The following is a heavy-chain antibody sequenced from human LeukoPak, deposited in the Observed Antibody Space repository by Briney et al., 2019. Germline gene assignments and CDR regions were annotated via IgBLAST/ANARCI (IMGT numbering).Heavy chain of an antibody. CDR3: ARGGVEMATRDGVAFDI. CDR1: GGTFSSYA. J-gene: IGHJ3*02. D-gene: IGHD5-24*01. V-gene: IGHV1-69*05. CDR2: IISIFGTA. Sequence: GSSVKVSCKASGGTFSSYAISWVRQAPGQGLEWMGRIISIFGTANYAQKFQGRVTITTDESTSTAYMELSSLRSEDTAVYYCARGGVEMATRDGVAFDIWGQGTMVTVSS.